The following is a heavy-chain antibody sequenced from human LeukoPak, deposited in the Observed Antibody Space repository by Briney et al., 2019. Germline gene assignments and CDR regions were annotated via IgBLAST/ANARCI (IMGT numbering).Heavy chain of an antibody. CDR1: GGSISSYY. CDR3: ARDGGYDYVWGSYRRPQGFDY. J-gene: IGHJ4*02. D-gene: IGHD3-16*02. CDR2: IYYSGST. Sequence: PSETLSLTCTVSGGSISSYYWSWIRQPPGKGLEWIGYIYYSGSTIYNPSLKSRVTISVDTSKNQFSLKLSSVTAADTAVYYCARDGGYDYVWGSYRRPQGFDYWGQGTLVTVSS. V-gene: IGHV4-59*01.